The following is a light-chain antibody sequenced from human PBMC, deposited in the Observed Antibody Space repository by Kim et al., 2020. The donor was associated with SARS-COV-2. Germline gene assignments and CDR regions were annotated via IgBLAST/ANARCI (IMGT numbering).Light chain of an antibody. CDR2: GKT. CDR1: SLRRFY. Sequence: SSELTQDPAVSVALGQTVRITCQGDSLRRFYASWYQQKPGQAPVLVIYGKTNRPSGIPDRFSGSSSGNTASLTITGAQAEDEAHYYCTPRDSTDNHWVF. V-gene: IGLV3-19*01. CDR3: TPRDSTDNHWV. J-gene: IGLJ3*02.